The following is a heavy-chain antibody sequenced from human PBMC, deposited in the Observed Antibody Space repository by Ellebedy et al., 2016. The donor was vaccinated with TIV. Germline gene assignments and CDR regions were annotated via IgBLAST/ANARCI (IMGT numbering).Heavy chain of an antibody. D-gene: IGHD6-19*01. J-gene: IGHJ1*01. V-gene: IGHV3-23*01. CDR2: ISGSGGST. Sequence: GESLKISCVASGFTFTNYAMGWVRQAPGKGLEWVSLISGSGGSTYYADSVKGRFTISRDNSKNTLYLLMSSLRADDTAVYYCAKRDLVAGAGECWGQGTLVTVSS. CDR1: GFTFTNYA. CDR3: AKRDLVAGAGEC.